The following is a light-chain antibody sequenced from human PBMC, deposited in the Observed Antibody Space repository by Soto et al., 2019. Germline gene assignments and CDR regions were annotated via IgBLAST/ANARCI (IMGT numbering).Light chain of an antibody. V-gene: IGKV1-39*01. CDR3: QQSYSNPRRT. CDR2: AAS. Sequence: DIQMNQSPSSLSASVGDRVTITCRASQSISSYLNWYQQKPGKAPKLLIYAASSLQSGVPSRFSGSGSGTDFTLTISSLQPEDFATYYCQQSYSNPRRTFGQGTKVEIK. CDR1: QSISSY. J-gene: IGKJ1*01.